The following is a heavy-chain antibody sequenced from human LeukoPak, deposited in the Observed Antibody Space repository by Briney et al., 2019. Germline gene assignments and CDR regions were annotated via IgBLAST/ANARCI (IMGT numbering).Heavy chain of an antibody. CDR3: ARDLLVEGTDYFDY. J-gene: IGHJ4*02. CDR2: ISSSGSTI. CDR1: GFTFSDYY. Sequence: PGGSLRLSCAASGFTFSDYYMSWIRQASGKGLEWVSYISSSGSTIYYADSVKGRFTISRDNAKNSLYLQMNSLRAEDTAVYYCARDLLVEGTDYFDYWGQGTLVTVSS. D-gene: IGHD1-14*01. V-gene: IGHV3-11*04.